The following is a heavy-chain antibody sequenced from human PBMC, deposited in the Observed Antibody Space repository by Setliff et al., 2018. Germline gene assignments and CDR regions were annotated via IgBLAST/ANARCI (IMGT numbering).Heavy chain of an antibody. J-gene: IGHJ4*02. D-gene: IGHD2-2*01. V-gene: IGHV1-18*01. CDR3: SRLVRYCTTTSCQGASGAEF. CDR2: ISADNGHT. CDR1: GYSFTSYG. Sequence: GASVKVSCKTSGYSFTSYGISWVRQAPGQGLEWMGWISADNGHTNIVKNFQGRVTMTTDTSTTTAYLELRSLTSDDTAVYYCSRLVRYCTTTSCQGASGAEFWGQGTLVTVSS.